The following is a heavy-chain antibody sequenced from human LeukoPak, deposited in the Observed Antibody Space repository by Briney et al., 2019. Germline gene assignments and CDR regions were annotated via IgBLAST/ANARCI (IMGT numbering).Heavy chain of an antibody. CDR3: ARGLYGDYALDGY. V-gene: IGHV3-48*03. Sequence: GGSLSLSCAASGFTFSSYEMNWVRQAPGKGLEWVSYISSSGSTIYYADSVKGRFTISRDNAKNSLYLQMNSLRAEDTAVYYCARGLYGDYALDGYWGQGTLVTVSS. CDR2: ISSSGSTI. CDR1: GFTFSSYE. D-gene: IGHD4-17*01. J-gene: IGHJ4*02.